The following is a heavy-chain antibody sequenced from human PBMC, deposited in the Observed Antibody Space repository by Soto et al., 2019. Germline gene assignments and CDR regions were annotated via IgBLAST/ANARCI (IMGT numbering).Heavy chain of an antibody. CDR3: ARSVAVPGAHIDY. J-gene: IGHJ4*02. CDR1: GGSISGSY. D-gene: IGHD6-19*01. V-gene: IGHV4-59*01. Sequence: SETLSLTCSVSGGSISGSYWSWIRQSPGKGLEWLGYVYYTGSTNYSPSLRSRVSISVDTSKNEFSLRLSSVTAADTAVYFCARSVAVPGAHIDYWGQGAQVTVS. CDR2: VYYTGST.